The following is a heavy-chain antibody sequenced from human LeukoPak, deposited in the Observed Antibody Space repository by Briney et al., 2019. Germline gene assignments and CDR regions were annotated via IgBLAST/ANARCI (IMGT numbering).Heavy chain of an antibody. CDR2: ISYDGSNK. J-gene: IGHJ3*01. CDR1: GFTFSSYA. Sequence: GGSLRLSCAASGFTFSSYAMHWVRQAPGKGLEWVAVISYDGSNKYYADSVKGRFTISRDNSKNTLYLQMNSLRAEDTAVYYFARARRQLLADAFDFWGQGTMVTVFS. V-gene: IGHV3-30-3*01. CDR3: ARARRQLLADAFDF. D-gene: IGHD6-19*01.